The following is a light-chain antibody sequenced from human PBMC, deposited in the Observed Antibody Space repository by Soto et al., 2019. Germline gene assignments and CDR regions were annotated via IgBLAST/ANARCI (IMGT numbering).Light chain of an antibody. Sequence: EFVLTQSPGTLSLSPGERATLSCRASQTVRNNYLAWYQQKPGQAPRLLIYGASSRATGIPNRFSGSGSGTDFTLTISRLEPEDFAVYYCQQYGNSPQTFGQGTKVDIK. CDR2: GAS. CDR1: QTVRNNY. V-gene: IGKV3-20*01. CDR3: QQYGNSPQT. J-gene: IGKJ1*01.